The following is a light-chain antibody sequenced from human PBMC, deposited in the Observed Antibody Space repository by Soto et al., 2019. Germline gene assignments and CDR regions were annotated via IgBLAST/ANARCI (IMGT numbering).Light chain of an antibody. CDR3: QQYESYSPLT. V-gene: IGKV1-5*01. CDR1: QSIRSW. CDR2: DAY. J-gene: IGKJ4*01. Sequence: DIQMTQSPSILSASVGDRVIITCRASQSIRSWLAWYQQKPGKAPKLLIYDAYSLESGVPSRFSGRRSGTEFTLTIAGLQHADFATDYCQQYESYSPLTFGGGTKVEIK.